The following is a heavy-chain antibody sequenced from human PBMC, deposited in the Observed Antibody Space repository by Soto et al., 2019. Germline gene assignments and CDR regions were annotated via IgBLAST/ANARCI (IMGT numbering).Heavy chain of an antibody. J-gene: IGHJ4*02. Sequence: LSLTCAVSGGSLNNSNWWSWVRQPPGKGLEWIGEIYHGGSTNYNPSLKSRVAISLDKSKNHFSLRLSSVTAADTAVYYCARAPRGTWYAYTIDYWGQGTLVTVSS. V-gene: IGHV4-4*02. D-gene: IGHD6-13*01. CDR1: GGSLNNSNW. CDR3: ARAPRGTWYAYTIDY. CDR2: IYHGGST.